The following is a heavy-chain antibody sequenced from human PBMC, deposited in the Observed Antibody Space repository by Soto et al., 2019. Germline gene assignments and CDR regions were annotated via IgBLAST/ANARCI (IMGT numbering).Heavy chain of an antibody. CDR1: GFNLNNAW. J-gene: IGHJ3*01. Sequence: PGGSLRLSCASSGFNLNNAWVSCVRHSPGKWLEWIGHIKSETDSWTTDYAAPVKGRLTISRDGSDNTLYLQMNSLKTKDTALYYCTTTVLMVYANARGSNFDVWGQGTMVNVSS. CDR2: IKSETDSWTT. V-gene: IGHV3-15*01. CDR3: TTTVLMVYANARGSNFDV. D-gene: IGHD2-8*01.